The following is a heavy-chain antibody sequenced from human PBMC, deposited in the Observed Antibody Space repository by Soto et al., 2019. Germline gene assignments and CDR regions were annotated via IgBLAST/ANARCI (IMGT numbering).Heavy chain of an antibody. CDR2: IYSGGST. D-gene: IGHD3-9*01. J-gene: IGHJ4*02. CDR3: ARDAPLSYFDY. Sequence: PGGSLRLSCAASGFTVSSNYMSWVRQAPGKGLEWVSVIYSGGSTYYADSVKGRFTISRDNSKNTLYLQMNSLRAEDTAVYYCARDAPLSYFDYWGQGTLVTVSS. V-gene: IGHV3-66*01. CDR1: GFTVSSNY.